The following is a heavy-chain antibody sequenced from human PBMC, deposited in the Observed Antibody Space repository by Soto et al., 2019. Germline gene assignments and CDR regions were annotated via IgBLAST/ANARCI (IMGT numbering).Heavy chain of an antibody. CDR1: GYTFTSYG. J-gene: IGHJ1*01. V-gene: IGHV1-18*01. CDR2: ISAYNGNT. Sequence: ASVKVSCKASGYTFTSYGISWVRQAPGQGLEWMGWISAYNGNTNYAQKLQGRVTMTTDTSTSTAYMELRSLRSDDTAVYYCARDSYHADSGPGFQHWGQGTLVTVSS. CDR3: ARDSYHADSGPGFQH. D-gene: IGHD6-19*01.